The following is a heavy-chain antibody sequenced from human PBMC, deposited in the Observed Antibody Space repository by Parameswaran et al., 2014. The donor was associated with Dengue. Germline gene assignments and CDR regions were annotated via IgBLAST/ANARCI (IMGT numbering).Heavy chain of an antibody. Sequence: RWIRQPPGKALEWLALIYWDDDKRYSPSLKSRLTITKDTSKNQVVLTMTNMDPVDTATYYCAHSWEWELPNWGQGTLVTVSS. CDR3: AHSWEWELPN. V-gene: IGHV2-5*08. J-gene: IGHJ4*02. CDR2: IYWDDDK. D-gene: IGHD1-26*01.